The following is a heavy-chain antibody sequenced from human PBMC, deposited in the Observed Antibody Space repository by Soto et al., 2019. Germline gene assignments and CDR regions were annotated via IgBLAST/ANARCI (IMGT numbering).Heavy chain of an antibody. Sequence: ASVKVSCKASGYTFTDYYMHWVRQAPGQGLEWMGIINPTDGSTLYAQKFQARVIMTRDTSTSTVYMDLSSLRSEDTAVYYCARVPTYYDILTGYLYYFDYWGQGTLVTVPS. CDR2: INPTDGST. V-gene: IGHV1-46*01. CDR1: GYTFTDYY. CDR3: ARVPTYYDILTGYLYYFDY. D-gene: IGHD3-9*01. J-gene: IGHJ4*02.